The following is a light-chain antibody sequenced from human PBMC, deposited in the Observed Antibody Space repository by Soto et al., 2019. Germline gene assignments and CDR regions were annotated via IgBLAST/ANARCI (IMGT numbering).Light chain of an antibody. CDR2: DVS. CDR3: SSYTSSSTLEV. V-gene: IGLV2-14*01. J-gene: IGLJ1*01. CDR1: SSDFGGYNY. Sequence: QSVLTQPASVSGSPGQSITSSCTGTSSDFGGYNYVSWYQQHPGKAPKLMIYDVSNRPSGVSNRFSGSKSGNTASLTISGLQAEDEADYYCSSYTSSSTLEVFGTGTKVTVL.